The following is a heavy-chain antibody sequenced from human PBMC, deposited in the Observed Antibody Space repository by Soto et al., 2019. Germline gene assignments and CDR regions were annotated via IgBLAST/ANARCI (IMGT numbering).Heavy chain of an antibody. CDR3: TRSYYSGMEV. CDR1: GFTFSSHD. V-gene: IGHV3-13*01. Sequence: EVQLVESGGGLVQPGGSLRLSCAASGFTFSSHDMHWVRQATGKGLEWVSAIGTGGDTYYPDSVKGRFTISRENAKNSLSLPINNPRGGDTAVYYLTRSYYSGMEVRGQGTKVTVSS. J-gene: IGHJ6*02. CDR2: IGTGGDT.